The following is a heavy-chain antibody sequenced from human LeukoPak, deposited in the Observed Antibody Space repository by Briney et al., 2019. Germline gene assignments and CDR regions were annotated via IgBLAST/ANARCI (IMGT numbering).Heavy chain of an antibody. V-gene: IGHV3-69-1*01. CDR3: AKDPAAAGTAEYFQH. CDR2: ISTSSSM. CDR1: GFTFSPYA. D-gene: IGHD6-13*01. J-gene: IGHJ1*01. Sequence: GGSLRLSCAASGFTFSPYAMSWVRQAPGKGLEWVAYISTSSSMNYADSVRGRFTISRDNSKNTLYLQMNSLRAEDTAVYYCAKDPAAAGTAEYFQHWGQGTLVTVSS.